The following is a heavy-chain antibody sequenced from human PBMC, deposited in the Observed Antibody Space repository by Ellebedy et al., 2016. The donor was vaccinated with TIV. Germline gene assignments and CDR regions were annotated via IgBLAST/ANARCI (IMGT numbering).Heavy chain of an antibody. V-gene: IGHV1-46*01. Sequence: ASVKVSCKASGYTFTSYFLYWVRQAPGQGLEWMGIINPTSGNSNFAQKFQGRVTVTRDTSTSTVYMELSSLRSEDTAGYYCARGDNYFYDSSGYYYSYWGQGTLVTVSS. CDR1: GYTFTSYF. CDR3: ARGDNYFYDSSGYYYSY. CDR2: INPTSGNS. J-gene: IGHJ4*02. D-gene: IGHD3-22*01.